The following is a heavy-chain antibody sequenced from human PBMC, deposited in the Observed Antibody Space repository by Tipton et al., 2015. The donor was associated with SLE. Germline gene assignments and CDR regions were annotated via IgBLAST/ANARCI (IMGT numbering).Heavy chain of an antibody. D-gene: IGHD1-26*01. CDR1: GFTFDDYA. CDR3: VKGTNSGSYFGGLDY. V-gene: IGHV3-9*01. CDR2: INWNGGNV. Sequence: SLRLSCAASGFTFDDYAMHWVRQAPGKGLEWVSHINWNGGNVGYADSVKGRFTISRDNAKNSVYLQMNGLRAEDTALYYCVKGTNSGSYFGGLDYWGQGTLVTVSS. J-gene: IGHJ4*02.